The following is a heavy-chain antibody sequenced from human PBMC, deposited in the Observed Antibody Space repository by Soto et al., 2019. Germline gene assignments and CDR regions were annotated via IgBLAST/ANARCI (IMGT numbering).Heavy chain of an antibody. Sequence: QVQLVESGGGVVQPGRSLRLSCAASGFTFSSYGMHCVRQAPGKGLEWVAVISDDGSNKYYADSVKGRFTISRDNSKNTLYLQMNSLRAEDTAVYYCAKVEGSGSYYRCRGYYYYGMDVWGQGTTVTVS. CDR3: AKVEGSGSYYRCRGYYYYGMDV. J-gene: IGHJ6*02. CDR1: GFTFSSYG. V-gene: IGHV3-30*18. D-gene: IGHD3-10*01. CDR2: ISDDGSNK.